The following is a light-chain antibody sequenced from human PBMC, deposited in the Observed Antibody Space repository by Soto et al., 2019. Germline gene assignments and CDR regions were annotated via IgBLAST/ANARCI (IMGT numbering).Light chain of an antibody. CDR1: QSVRSSY. CDR3: QQYGSSPRT. J-gene: IGKJ1*01. V-gene: IGKV3-20*01. Sequence: IVLTHSPDTLSFSPWYSSTLSCRSSQSVRSSYLAWYQQTPGQTPRLLIYAASSRATGIPDRFSGSGSGTDFSLTISRLEAEDFAVYYCQQYGSSPRTFGQGTKVDIK. CDR2: AAS.